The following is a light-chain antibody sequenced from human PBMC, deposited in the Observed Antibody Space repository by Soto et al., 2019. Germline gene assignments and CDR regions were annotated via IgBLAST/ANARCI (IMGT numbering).Light chain of an antibody. Sequence: QSVLTQPRSVSGSPGQSVTISCTGTSSDVGGYNYFSWYQQHPGKAPKLMIYDVSKRPSGVPVRFSGSKSGNTASLTISGLQAEDEADYYCCSYAGSYTHYVFGTGTKVTVL. J-gene: IGLJ1*01. CDR2: DVS. CDR3: CSYAGSYTHYV. CDR1: SSDVGGYNY. V-gene: IGLV2-11*01.